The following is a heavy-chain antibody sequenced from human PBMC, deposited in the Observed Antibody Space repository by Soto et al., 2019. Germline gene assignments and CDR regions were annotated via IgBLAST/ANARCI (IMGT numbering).Heavy chain of an antibody. J-gene: IGHJ4*02. CDR1: GFSSSPFW. V-gene: IGHV3-7*04. CDR2: IKQDGSEE. D-gene: IGHD6-19*01. Sequence: EVQLVESGGGLVQPGGSLRLSCADSGFSSSPFWMTWVGQAPGKGLEWVALIKQDGSEELYVDSVKGRFTISRDNAKNSVYLQMDSLRVKYTAVYYCTGGSGWLQTDWGQGTLVTVSS. CDR3: TGGSGWLQTD.